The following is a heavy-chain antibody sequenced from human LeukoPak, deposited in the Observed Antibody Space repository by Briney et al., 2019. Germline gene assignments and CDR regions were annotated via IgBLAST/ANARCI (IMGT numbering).Heavy chain of an antibody. Sequence: SETLSLTCTVSGGSISSYYWSWIRQPPGKGLEWIGYIYYSGSTNYNPSLKSRVTISVDTSKNQFFLKLSSVTAADTAAYYCARERNDILTGNYYGMDVWGQGTTVTVSS. V-gene: IGHV4-59*01. D-gene: IGHD3-9*01. CDR3: ARERNDILTGNYYGMDV. CDR2: IYYSGST. J-gene: IGHJ6*02. CDR1: GGSISSYY.